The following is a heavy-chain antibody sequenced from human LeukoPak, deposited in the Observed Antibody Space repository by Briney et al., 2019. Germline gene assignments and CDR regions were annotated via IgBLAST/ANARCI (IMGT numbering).Heavy chain of an antibody. D-gene: IGHD6-13*01. CDR3: ASRGAAGIDY. CDR1: GFTFSSYA. CDR2: ISYDGSNK. Sequence: SGGSLRLSCAASGFTFSSYAMHWVRQAPGKGLEWVAVISYDGSNKYHADSVKGRFTISRDNSKNTLYLQMNSRSGEDTVVYYCASRGAAGIDYWGRGTLVAVSS. V-gene: IGHV3-30*04. J-gene: IGHJ4*02.